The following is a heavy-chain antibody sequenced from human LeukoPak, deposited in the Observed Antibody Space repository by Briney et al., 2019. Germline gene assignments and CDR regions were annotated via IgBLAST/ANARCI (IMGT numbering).Heavy chain of an antibody. CDR2: FYYSGNT. CDR3: ARTAGIAVAGSRQYFDY. D-gene: IGHD6-19*01. Sequence: SETLSLTCSISGGSISSSSYYWGWIRQPPGKGLEWIGSFYYSGNTYYNPSLKIRVTISVDTSKNEFSLNLRSVTAADTAVYYCARTAGIAVAGSRQYFDYWGQGMLVTVSS. J-gene: IGHJ4*02. CDR1: GGSISSSSYY. V-gene: IGHV4-39*01.